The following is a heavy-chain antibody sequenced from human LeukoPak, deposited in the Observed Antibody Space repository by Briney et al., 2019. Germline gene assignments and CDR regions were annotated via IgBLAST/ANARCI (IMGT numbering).Heavy chain of an antibody. Sequence: GGSLRLSCAASGFTFGDYTMNWVRQAPGKGLEWVSLISWDGGSTYYADSVKGRFTISRDNSKNSLYLQMNSLRTEDTALYYCAKDQKYSSYNYGMDVWGQGTLVTVSS. J-gene: IGHJ6*02. CDR3: AKDQKYSSYNYGMDV. CDR2: ISWDGGST. V-gene: IGHV3-43*01. D-gene: IGHD6-6*01. CDR1: GFTFGDYT.